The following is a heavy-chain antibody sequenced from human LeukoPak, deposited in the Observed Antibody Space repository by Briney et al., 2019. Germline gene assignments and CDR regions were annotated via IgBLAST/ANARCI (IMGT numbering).Heavy chain of an antibody. D-gene: IGHD1-1*01. CDR1: GFTFSSYA. CDR2: LSGSGDRT. Sequence: GGSLRLSCAASGFTFSSYAMSWVRLAPGKGLEWVSALSGSGDRTYYADSVKGRFTISRDNSKNTLFLQMNGLRAEDTAVYYCAKSHASIWNVYDYWGQGTLVTVSS. V-gene: IGHV3-23*01. CDR3: AKSHASIWNVYDY. J-gene: IGHJ4*02.